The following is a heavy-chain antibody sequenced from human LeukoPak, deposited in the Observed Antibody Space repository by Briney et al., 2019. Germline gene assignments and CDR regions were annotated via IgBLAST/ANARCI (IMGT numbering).Heavy chain of an antibody. CDR3: ARGLPLPRPYNWFDP. V-gene: IGHV4-34*01. CDR1: GGSFSGYY. Sequence: SETLSLTCAVYGGSFSGYYWSWIRQPPGKGLEWIGEINHSGSTNYNPSLKSRVTISVDTSKNQFSLKLSSVTAADTAMYYCARGLPLPRPYNWFDPWGQGTLVTVSS. J-gene: IGHJ5*02. CDR2: INHSGST.